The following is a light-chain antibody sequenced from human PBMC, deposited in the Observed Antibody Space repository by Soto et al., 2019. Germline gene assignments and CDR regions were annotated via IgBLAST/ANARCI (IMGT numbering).Light chain of an antibody. J-gene: IGLJ1*01. Sequence: QSVLTQPASVSGSPGQSITISCTGTSSDIGGYNFVSWYQQHPGKAPKLIIFEVSNRPSGVSHRFSGSKSDITASLTISGLQDGDEADYYCSSYRSTSTLYVFGTGNKVTVL. V-gene: IGLV2-14*01. CDR3: SSYRSTSTLYV. CDR2: EVS. CDR1: SSDIGGYNF.